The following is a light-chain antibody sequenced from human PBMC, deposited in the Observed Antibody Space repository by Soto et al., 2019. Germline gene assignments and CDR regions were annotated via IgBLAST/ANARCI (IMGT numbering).Light chain of an antibody. CDR2: DVS. J-gene: IGLJ1*01. Sequence: QSALSHPASMSGSPGHSITIFCSVTSSYVGGYNYVSWYQQHPGKAPKLMISDVSNRPSGVSNRFSASKSGNTASLTISGLQTEDEDDYYCLSYKTISTYVFGTGTKVTVL. CDR1: SSYVGGYNY. CDR3: LSYKTISTYV. V-gene: IGLV2-14*03.